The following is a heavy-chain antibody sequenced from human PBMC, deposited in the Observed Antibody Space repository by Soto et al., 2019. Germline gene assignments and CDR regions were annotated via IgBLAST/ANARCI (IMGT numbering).Heavy chain of an antibody. V-gene: IGHV3-21*01. CDR2: ISSSSSYI. D-gene: IGHD2-8*01. CDR3: ARDPYCTNGVCPY. J-gene: IGHJ4*02. Sequence: GGSLRLSCAASGFTFSSYSMNWVRHAPGKGLEWVSSISSSSSYIYYADSVKGRFTISRDNAKNSLYLQMNSLRAEDTAVYYCARDPYCTNGVCPYWGQGTLVTVSS. CDR1: GFTFSSYS.